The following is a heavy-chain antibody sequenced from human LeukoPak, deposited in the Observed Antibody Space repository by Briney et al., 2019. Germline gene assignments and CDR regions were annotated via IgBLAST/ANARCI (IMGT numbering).Heavy chain of an antibody. CDR2: IRYDGSNK. D-gene: IGHD2-2*02. CDR1: GFTFSSYG. CDR3: AKMGDIVVVPAAILEGDDDY. V-gene: IGHV3-30*02. Sequence: GGSLRLSCAASGFTFSSYGMHWVRQAPGKGLGWVAFIRYDGSNKYYADSVKGRFTISRDNSKNTLYLQMNSLRAEDTAVYYCAKMGDIVVVPAAILEGDDDYWGQGTPVTVSS. J-gene: IGHJ4*02.